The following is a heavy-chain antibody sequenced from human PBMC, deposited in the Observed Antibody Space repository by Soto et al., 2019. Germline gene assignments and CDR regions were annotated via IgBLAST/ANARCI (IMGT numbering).Heavy chain of an antibody. D-gene: IGHD3-16*01. CDR3: ARGPPFH. CDR1: GGSISSGGYS. V-gene: IGHV4-30-2*01. CDR2: IYHSGST. J-gene: IGHJ4*02. Sequence: LSLTGAVSGGSISSGGYSWSWIRQPPGKGLEWIGYIYHSGSTYYNPSLKSRVTISVDRSKNQFSLKLSSVTAADTAVYYCARGPPFHWGQGIQVTVSS.